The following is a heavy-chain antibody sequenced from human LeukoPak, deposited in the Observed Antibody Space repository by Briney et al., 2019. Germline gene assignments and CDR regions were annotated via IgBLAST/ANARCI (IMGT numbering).Heavy chain of an antibody. CDR3: AKAEYSYGSLDY. CDR1: GFTFDNYA. Sequence: GGSLRLSCAASGFTFDNYAMNWVRQVPGKGLEWISLISWNSGTIGYADSVKGRFTISRDNANNFLYLQMNSLRAEDTAVYYCAKAEYSYGSLDYWGQGTLVTVSS. D-gene: IGHD5-18*01. V-gene: IGHV3-9*01. J-gene: IGHJ4*02. CDR2: ISWNSGTI.